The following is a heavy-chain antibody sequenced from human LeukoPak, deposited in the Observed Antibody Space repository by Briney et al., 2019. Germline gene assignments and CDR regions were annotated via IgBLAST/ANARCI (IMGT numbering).Heavy chain of an antibody. CDR2: IYYSGST. CDR3: ARGYDSSGYYADAFDI. D-gene: IGHD3-22*01. CDR1: SGSMNINNYY. Sequence: SETLSLTCTVSSGSMNINNYYWAWIRQSPGKGLEWLGSIYYSGSTNYNPSLKSRVTTSVDTSKNQFSLKLSSVTAADTAVYYCARGYDSSGYYADAFDIWGQGTMVTVSS. J-gene: IGHJ3*02. V-gene: IGHV4-39*07.